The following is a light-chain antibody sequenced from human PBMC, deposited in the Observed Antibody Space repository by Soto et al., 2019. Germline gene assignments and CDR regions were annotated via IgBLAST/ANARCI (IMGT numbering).Light chain of an antibody. J-gene: IGLJ1*01. CDR1: SSDVGNYKY. V-gene: IGLV2-14*03. CDR2: DVS. Sequence: QSALTQPASMSGSPGQSITISCTGTSSDVGNYKYVSWYQQHPGKAPKLMIYDVSNRPSGVSNRFSGSKSGNTASLTISGLQAEDETDYYCFSYTSSGTYVFGTGTKLTVL. CDR3: FSYTSSGTYV.